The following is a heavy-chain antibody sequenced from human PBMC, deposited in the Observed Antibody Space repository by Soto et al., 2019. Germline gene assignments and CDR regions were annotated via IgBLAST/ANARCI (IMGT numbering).Heavy chain of an antibody. Sequence: PGGPLRLSCAASGFMFSDYAMTWARQVPGKELEWVSGLLRPGRSTYYADSVKGRFTISGDTSANTVYLQMDSTGAEDTAVYYCAKDAIANDGNSLMDSWVQGTVVTVAS. V-gene: IGHV3-23*01. CDR2: LLRPGRST. J-gene: IGHJ5*02. CDR1: GFMFSDYA. D-gene: IGHD3-16*01. CDR3: AKDAIANDGNSLMDS.